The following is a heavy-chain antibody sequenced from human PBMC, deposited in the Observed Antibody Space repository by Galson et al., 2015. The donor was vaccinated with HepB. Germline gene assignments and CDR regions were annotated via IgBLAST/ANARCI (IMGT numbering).Heavy chain of an antibody. J-gene: IGHJ4*02. CDR1: GYTFTSYD. D-gene: IGHD3-9*01. V-gene: IGHV1-8*01. CDR2: MNPNSGNT. Sequence: SVKVSCKASGYTFTSYDINWVRQATGQGLEWMGWMNPNSGNTGYAQKFQGRVTMTRNTSISTAYMELSSLRSEDTAVYLCARGYFDVLTGYYTLQYFDYWGQGTLVTVSS. CDR3: ARGYFDVLTGYYTLQYFDY.